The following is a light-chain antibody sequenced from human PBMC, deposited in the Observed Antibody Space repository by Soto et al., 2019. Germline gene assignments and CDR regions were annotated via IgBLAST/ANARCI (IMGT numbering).Light chain of an antibody. CDR1: SSDVGSYNL. CDR2: EVS. CDR3: CSYAGRSTYV. V-gene: IGLV2-23*02. J-gene: IGLJ1*01. Sequence: QSVRTQPAPVSGSPGQSITISCTGTSSDVGSYNLVSWYQQHPGKAPKLMIYEVSKRPSGVSNRFSGSKSGNTASLTISGLQAEDEADYSCCSYAGRSTYVFGTRTEVTDL.